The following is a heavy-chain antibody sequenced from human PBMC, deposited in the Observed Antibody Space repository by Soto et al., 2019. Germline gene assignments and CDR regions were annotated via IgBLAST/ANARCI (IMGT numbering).Heavy chain of an antibody. D-gene: IGHD3-16*02. CDR3: ARSCETFGVVIAGPRGGYFAY. CDR2: SIPRLGTT. V-gene: IGHV1-69*14. Sequence: QVQLVQSGAEVKKPGSSVKVSCKASGGTFRSYAVSWVRQAPGQWLEWMGGSIPRLGTTNYAQNFQGRVTISADKSTRTAYMELSSLSSEDKAVDYCARSCETFGVVIAGPRGGYFAYGGQGTLVTVSS. J-gene: IGHJ4*02. CDR1: GGTFRSYA.